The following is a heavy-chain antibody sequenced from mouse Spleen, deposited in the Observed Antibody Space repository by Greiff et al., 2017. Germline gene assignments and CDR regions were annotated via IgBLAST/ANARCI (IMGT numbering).Heavy chain of an antibody. J-gene: IGHJ4*01. V-gene: IGHV5-17*01. CDR3: ARRSFTTATGYAMDY. D-gene: IGHD1-2*01. Sequence: DVKLVESGGGLVKPGGSLKLSCAASGFTFSDYGMHWVRQAPEKGLEWVAYISSGSSTIYYADTVKGRFTISRDNAKNTLFLQMTSLRSEDTAMYYCARRSFTTATGYAMDYWGQGTSVTVSS. CDR1: GFTFSDYG. CDR2: ISSGSSTI.